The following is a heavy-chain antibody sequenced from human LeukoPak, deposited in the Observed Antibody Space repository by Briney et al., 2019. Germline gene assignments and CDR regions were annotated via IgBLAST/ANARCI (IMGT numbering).Heavy chain of an antibody. CDR1: GGSISSNY. D-gene: IGHD1-1*01. CDR2: MYYRGTI. J-gene: IGHJ4*02. CDR3: ARVLLAGTTDY. Sequence: SETLSLTCSASGGSISSNYWSWIRQAPGKGLEWIGYMYYRGTIRYSPSLKSRVTMSVDPSKNLFSLKLTSVPAADTAVYYCARVLLAGTTDYWGQGTLVTVSS. V-gene: IGHV4-59*01.